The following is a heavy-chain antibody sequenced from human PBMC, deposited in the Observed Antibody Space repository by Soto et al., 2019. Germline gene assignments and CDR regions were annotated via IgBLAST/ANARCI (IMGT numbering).Heavy chain of an antibody. Sequence: PGGSLRLSCAASGFTFSSFWMDWVRQAPGKGLEWVANINPYGNEKHYVDSVKGRFTISRDNAKNSLYLQTSSLTAEDSALYYCSRSLNAWGQGTRVTV. CDR1: GFTFSSFW. J-gene: IGHJ5*02. V-gene: IGHV3-7*01. CDR2: INPYGNEK. CDR3: SRSLNA.